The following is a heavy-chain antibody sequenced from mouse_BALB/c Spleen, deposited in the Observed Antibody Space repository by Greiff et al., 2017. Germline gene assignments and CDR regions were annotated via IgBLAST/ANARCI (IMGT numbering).Heavy chain of an antibody. V-gene: IGHV2-9*02. CDR3: AREYYGSSRGYYFDY. CDR1: GFSLTSYG. J-gene: IGHJ2*01. D-gene: IGHD1-1*01. CDR2: IWAGGST. Sequence: VHLVESGPGLVAPSQSLSITCTVSGFSLTSYGVHWVRQPPGKGLEWLGVIWAGGSTNYNSALMSRLSISKDNSKSQVFLKMNSLQTDDTAMYYCAREYYGSSRGYYFDYWGQGTTLTVSS.